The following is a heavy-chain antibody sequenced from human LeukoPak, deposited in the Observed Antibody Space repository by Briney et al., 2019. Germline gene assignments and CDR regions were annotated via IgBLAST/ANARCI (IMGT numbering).Heavy chain of an antibody. CDR3: AKFNTIPGHALDM. D-gene: IGHD2-2*01. Sequence: GGSLRLSCAASGFTISNYWMSWVRQAPGKGLEWVANIKQDGGEKYYADSVKGRFTISRDNAENSLYLQVNSLRAEDTAVYYCAKFNTIPGHALDMWGRGTGVTVSS. J-gene: IGHJ3*02. V-gene: IGHV3-7*01. CDR1: GFTISNYW. CDR2: IKQDGGEK.